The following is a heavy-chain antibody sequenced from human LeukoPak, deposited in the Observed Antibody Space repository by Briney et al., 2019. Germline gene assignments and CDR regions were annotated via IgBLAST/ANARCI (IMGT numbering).Heavy chain of an antibody. Sequence: SETLSLTCTVSGGSISSYYWSWFRQPAGKGLEWIGRIYTSGTTHYNPSLKSRVTISVDTSKNQFSLKLSSVTAADTAVYYCARADDSSGYSVDYWGQGTLVTVSS. J-gene: IGHJ4*02. CDR1: GGSISSYY. D-gene: IGHD3-22*01. V-gene: IGHV4-4*07. CDR2: IYTSGTT. CDR3: ARADDSSGYSVDY.